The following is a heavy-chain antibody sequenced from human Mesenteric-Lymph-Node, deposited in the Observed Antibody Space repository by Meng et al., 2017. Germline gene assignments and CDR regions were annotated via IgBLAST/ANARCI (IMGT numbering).Heavy chain of an antibody. CDR3: ARVAAAGNEWFDP. Sequence: LQEPGPGLVSPSEALSLTCHDPGCSLRSGSSYRSLIRQPQEKGLEWIWYIYYSGGTNYNPSLKSRVTISVDTSKNQFSLKLSSVTAADTAVYYCARVAAAGNEWFDPWGQGTLVTVSS. J-gene: IGHJ5*02. V-gene: IGHV4-61*01. CDR1: GCSLRSGSSY. D-gene: IGHD6-13*01. CDR2: IYYSGGT.